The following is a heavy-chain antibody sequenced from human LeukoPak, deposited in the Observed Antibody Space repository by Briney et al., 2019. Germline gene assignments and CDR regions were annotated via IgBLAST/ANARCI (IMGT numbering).Heavy chain of an antibody. V-gene: IGHV3-33*01. J-gene: IGHJ6*02. CDR3: ARVIDGYNWDNGMDV. Sequence: GGSLRLSCAASGFTFSSYGMHWVRQAPGKGLEWVAVIWYDGSNKYYADSVKGRFTISRDNSKNTLYLQMNSLRAEDTAVYYCARVIDGYNWDNGMDVWGQGTTVTVSS. CDR2: IWYDGSNK. CDR1: GFTFSSYG. D-gene: IGHD5-24*01.